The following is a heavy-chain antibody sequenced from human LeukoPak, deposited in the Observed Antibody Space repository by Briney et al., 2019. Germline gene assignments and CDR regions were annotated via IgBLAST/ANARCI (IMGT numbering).Heavy chain of an antibody. CDR3: AKGVRGIDYTETYDAFDY. CDR1: GFTFSRYG. V-gene: IGHV3-30*02. Sequence: GGSLRLSCIASGFTFSRYGMHWVRQAPGKGLEWVSFIRHDGDKKYYADSVQGRFTISRDNSKNTLYLQMNSLRAEDTAVYYCAKGVRGIDYTETYDAFDYWGPGTLVPVSS. J-gene: IGHJ4*02. CDR2: IRHDGDKK. D-gene: IGHD2-2*02.